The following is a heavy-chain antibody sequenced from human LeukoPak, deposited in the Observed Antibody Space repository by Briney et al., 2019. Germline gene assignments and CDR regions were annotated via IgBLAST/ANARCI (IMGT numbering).Heavy chain of an antibody. Sequence: PSETLSLTCTVSGGSISSYYWSWIRQPPGKGPEWIGYIYYSGSTNYNPSLKSRVTISVDTSKNQFSLKLSSVAAADTAVYYCARDRGLGVDWFDPWGQVTLVTVSS. CDR1: GGSISSYY. CDR3: ARDRGLGVDWFDP. D-gene: IGHD3-16*01. V-gene: IGHV4-59*01. CDR2: IYYSGST. J-gene: IGHJ5*02.